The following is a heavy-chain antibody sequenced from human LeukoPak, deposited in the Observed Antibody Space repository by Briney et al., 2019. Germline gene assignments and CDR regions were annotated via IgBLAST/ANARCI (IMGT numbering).Heavy chain of an antibody. CDR2: ISSSGSTI. V-gene: IGHV3-48*03. CDR3: ARDRGNWFDP. CDR1: GFTFSSYE. J-gene: IGHJ5*02. Sequence: PGGSLRLSCAASGFTFSSYEMHWVRQAQGKGLEWVSYISSSGSTIYYADSVKGRFTISRDNAKNSLYLQMNSLRAEDTAVYHWARDRGNWFDPWGQGTLVTVSS. D-gene: IGHD3-16*01.